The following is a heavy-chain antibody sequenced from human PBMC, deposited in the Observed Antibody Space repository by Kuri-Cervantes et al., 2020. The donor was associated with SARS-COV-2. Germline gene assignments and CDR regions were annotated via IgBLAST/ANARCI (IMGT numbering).Heavy chain of an antibody. D-gene: IGHD3-22*01. CDR3: ARNANYYYDSSPGPCDP. J-gene: IGHJ5*02. Sequence: GGSLRLSCAASGFTFSSYSMNWVRQAPGKGLEWVSSISSSSSYIYYADSVKGRFTISRDNAKNSLYLQMNSLRAEDTAVYYCARNANYYYDSSPGPCDPWGQGTLVTVSS. CDR2: ISSSSSYI. V-gene: IGHV3-21*01. CDR1: GFTFSSYS.